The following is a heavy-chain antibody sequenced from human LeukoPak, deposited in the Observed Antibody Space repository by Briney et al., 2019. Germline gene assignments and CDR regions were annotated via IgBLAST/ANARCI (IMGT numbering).Heavy chain of an antibody. J-gene: IGHJ6*03. CDR1: GFTFSTYG. V-gene: IGHV3-30*02. Sequence: GGSLRLSCAASGFTFSTYGMHWVRQAPGKGLEWVAFIRYDGRNKYYADSVKGRFTISRDNSKNTLCLQMNSLRAEDTAVYYCARSSRSYYYYYMDVWGKGTTVTISS. CDR3: ARSSRSYYYYYMDV. CDR2: IRYDGRNK.